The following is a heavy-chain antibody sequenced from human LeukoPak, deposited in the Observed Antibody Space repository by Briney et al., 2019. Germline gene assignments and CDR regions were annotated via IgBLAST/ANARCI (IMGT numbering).Heavy chain of an antibody. J-gene: IGHJ4*02. CDR1: GGSISSYY. Sequence: SETLSLTCTVSGGSISSYYWSRIRQPPGKGLEWIGYIYYSGSTNYNPSLKSRVTISVDTSKNQFSLKLSSVTAADTAVYYCASQPDSSGHFDYWGQGTLVTVSS. CDR2: IYYSGST. D-gene: IGHD6-19*01. V-gene: IGHV4-59*01. CDR3: ASQPDSSGHFDY.